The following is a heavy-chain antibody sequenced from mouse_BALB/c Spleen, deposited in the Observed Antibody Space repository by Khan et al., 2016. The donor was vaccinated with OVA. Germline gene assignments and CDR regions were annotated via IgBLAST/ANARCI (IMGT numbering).Heavy chain of an antibody. D-gene: IGHD2-10*01. CDR2: IWNDGNT. Sequence: VQLQESGPSLVAPSQSLSITCTISGFSLTNYGVHWVRQPPGKGLEWLVVIWNDGNTAYNSALKSRLTISKDNSKSQVFLKMNSLQTDDTAMYFCARQPYYHYNIMDYWGQGTSVTVSS. CDR1: GFSLTNYG. V-gene: IGHV2-6-1*01. CDR3: ARQPYYHYNIMDY. J-gene: IGHJ4*01.